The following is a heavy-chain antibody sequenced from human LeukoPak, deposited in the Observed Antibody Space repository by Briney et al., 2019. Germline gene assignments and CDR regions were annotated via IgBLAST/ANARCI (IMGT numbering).Heavy chain of an antibody. Sequence: AASVKVSCKASGGTFSSYAISWVRQAPGQGLEWMGGIIPIFGTANYAQKFQGRVTITADESTSTAYMELSSLRSEDTAVYYCARIDFWSGYTNIGGMDVWGQGTTVTVSS. CDR1: GGTFSSYA. D-gene: IGHD3-3*01. CDR3: ARIDFWSGYTNIGGMDV. V-gene: IGHV1-69*01. J-gene: IGHJ6*02. CDR2: IIPIFGTA.